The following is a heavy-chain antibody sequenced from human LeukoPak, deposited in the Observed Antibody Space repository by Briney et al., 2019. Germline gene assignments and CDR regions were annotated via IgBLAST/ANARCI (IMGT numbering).Heavy chain of an antibody. CDR2: VSGSGGST. J-gene: IGHJ4*02. V-gene: IGHV3-23*01. D-gene: IGHD3-3*01. CDR3: AKDRNYDFWSGYHNYFDY. Sequence: PGGSLRLSCAASGFTFSSFAMGWVRQAPGKGLEWVSVVSGSGGSTNYADSVKGRFTISRDNSKNTLYLQMNSLRVEDTAVYYCAKDRNYDFWSGYHNYFDYWGQGTLVTVSS. CDR1: GFTFSSFA.